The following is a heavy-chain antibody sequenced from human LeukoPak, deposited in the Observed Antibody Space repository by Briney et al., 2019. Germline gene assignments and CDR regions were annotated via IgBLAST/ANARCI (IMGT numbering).Heavy chain of an antibody. J-gene: IGHJ3*01. CDR1: GFNLNSYL. Sequence: QPGGSLRLSCAASGFNLNSYLMSWVRQAPGRGLEWVANIKKDGSEENYLDSVKGRFTDSRDNAKNSLYLQMNSLRGEDTAIYYCARSNPNRNALDLWGQGTMVTISS. CDR3: ARSNPNRNALDL. CDR2: IKKDGSEE. V-gene: IGHV3-7*01. D-gene: IGHD1-14*01.